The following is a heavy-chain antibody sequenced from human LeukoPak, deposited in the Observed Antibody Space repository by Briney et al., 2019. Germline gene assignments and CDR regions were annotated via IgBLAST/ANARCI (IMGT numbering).Heavy chain of an antibody. Sequence: GGSLRLSCAASGFTFSSYAMHWVRQAPGKGLEWVAVISYDGSNKYYADSMKGRFTISRDNSKNTLYLQMNSLRTEDTAVYYCAKDKGSGSLYYFDYWGQGTLVTVSS. CDR2: ISYDGSNK. V-gene: IGHV3-30-3*01. J-gene: IGHJ4*02. CDR1: GFTFSSYA. D-gene: IGHD3-10*01. CDR3: AKDKGSGSLYYFDY.